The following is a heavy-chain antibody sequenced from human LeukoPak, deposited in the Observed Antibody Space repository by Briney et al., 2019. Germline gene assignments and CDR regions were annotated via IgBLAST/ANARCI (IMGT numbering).Heavy chain of an antibody. CDR3: ARGPVAGYYYYGMDV. CDR1: GDSISTYY. CDR2: IYYSGST. J-gene: IGHJ6*02. Sequence: SETLSLTCTVSGDSISTYYWSWIRQPPGKRLEWIGYIYYSGSTNYNPSLKSRVTISVDTSENQFSLELSSVTAADTAVYYCARGPVAGYYYYGMDVWGQGTTVTVSS. D-gene: IGHD6-19*01. V-gene: IGHV4-59*01.